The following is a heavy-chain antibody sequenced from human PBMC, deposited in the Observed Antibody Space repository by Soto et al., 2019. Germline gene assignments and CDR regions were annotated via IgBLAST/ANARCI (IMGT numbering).Heavy chain of an antibody. V-gene: IGHV1-69*12. CDR3: AGEGPYCSGGSYQTAFDY. D-gene: IGHD2-15*01. CDR2: IIPIFGTA. CDR1: GGTFSSYA. Sequence: QVQLVQSGAEVKKPGSSVKVSCKASGGTFSSYAISWVRQAPGQGLEWMGGIIPIFGTANYAQKFQGRVTITADESTSTAYMELSSLRSEDTAVYYCAGEGPYCSGGSYQTAFDYWGQGTLVTVSS. J-gene: IGHJ4*02.